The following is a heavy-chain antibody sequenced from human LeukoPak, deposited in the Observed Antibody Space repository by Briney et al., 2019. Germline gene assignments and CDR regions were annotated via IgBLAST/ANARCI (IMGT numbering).Heavy chain of an antibody. D-gene: IGHD3-10*01. V-gene: IGHV3-23*01. J-gene: IGHJ4*02. CDR3: AKGGYGSGSYSPFDY. Sequence: GGSLRLSCAASGFTFSTYWMTWVRQAPGKGLEWVSAISGSGGSTYYADSVKGRFTISRDNSKNTLYLQMNSLRAEDTAVYYCAKGGYGSGSYSPFDYWGQGTLVTVSS. CDR2: ISGSGGST. CDR1: GFTFSTYW.